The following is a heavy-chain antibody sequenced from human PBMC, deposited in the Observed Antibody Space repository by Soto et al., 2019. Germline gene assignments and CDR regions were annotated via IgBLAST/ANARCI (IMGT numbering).Heavy chain of an antibody. J-gene: IGHJ4*02. CDR2: IFWDDDE. D-gene: IGHD3-3*01. CDR1: GFSLTTSGVG. Sequence: QITLNESGPTQVKPRQTLTLTCTFSGFSLTTSGVGVGWIRQSPGKAPEWLALIFWDDDERYSPSLKSRLTISKDTSKNHMVLTMAVLDPAYTAISYCANRVLRTVFGLVTTTAIYFDFWGQGTPVAVSS. V-gene: IGHV2-5*02. CDR3: ANRVLRTVFGLVTTTAIYFDF.